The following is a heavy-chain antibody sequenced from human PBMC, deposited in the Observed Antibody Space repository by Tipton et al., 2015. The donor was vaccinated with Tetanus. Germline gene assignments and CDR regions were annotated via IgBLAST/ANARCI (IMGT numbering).Heavy chain of an antibody. CDR1: GDSVSTGNFY. J-gene: IGHJ4*02. V-gene: IGHV4-61*01. CDR3: AGVTAQRTELYFDH. CDR2: ISASGST. Sequence: TLSLTCTVSGDSVSTGNFYWSWIRQPPGKGLEWLAYISASGSTNSNYPLKSRITISRDTSKNQFSLKLASVTAADTAVYFCAGVTAQRTELYFDHWGQGTLVTVSS. D-gene: IGHD6-13*01.